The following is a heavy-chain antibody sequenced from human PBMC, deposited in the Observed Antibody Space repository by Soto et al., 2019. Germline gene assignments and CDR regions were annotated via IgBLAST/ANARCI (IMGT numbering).Heavy chain of an antibody. Sequence: EVQLVESGGGLIQPGGSLRLSCVVSGFTVSSSNYMSWVRQAPGKGLEWVSVIYTGGTTYYADSVKDRFTISRDNSKNTLYLQMNSLRAEDTAVYYCHGYGYWGQGTLVTVSS. D-gene: IGHD5-12*01. CDR2: IYTGGTT. J-gene: IGHJ4*02. CDR3: HGYGY. V-gene: IGHV3-53*01. CDR1: GFTVSSSNY.